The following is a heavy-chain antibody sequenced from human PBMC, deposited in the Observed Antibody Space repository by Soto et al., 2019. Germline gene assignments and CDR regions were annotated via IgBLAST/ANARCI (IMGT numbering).Heavy chain of an antibody. CDR1: TSTFSRYG. Sequence: EVLLVESGGGLVQSGGSLRLSCAASTSTFSRYGMNWVRQAPGKGLEWISFISPSGVTIYYADSVRGRFTISRDNAKNSLFLQMNTLRDDDTAVYYCVRGGTKVATIGDHWGQGTLVTVSS. CDR3: VRGGTKVATIGDH. V-gene: IGHV3-48*02. J-gene: IGHJ4*02. CDR2: ISPSGVTI. D-gene: IGHD5-12*01.